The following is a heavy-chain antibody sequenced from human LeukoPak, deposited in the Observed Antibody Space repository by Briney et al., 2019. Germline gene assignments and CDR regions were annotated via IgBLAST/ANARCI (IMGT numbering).Heavy chain of an antibody. J-gene: IGHJ4*02. CDR1: GFTFSSYE. CDR3: TRHLSGLDD. Sequence: GGSLRLSCAASGFTFSSYEMHWVRQAPGKGLEWVGRIKSKTDGGTTDYAAPVKGRFTISRDDSKNTAYLQMNSLKTEGTAVYYCTRHLSGLDDWGQGTLVTVSS. CDR2: IKSKTDGGTT. V-gene: IGHV3-15*01.